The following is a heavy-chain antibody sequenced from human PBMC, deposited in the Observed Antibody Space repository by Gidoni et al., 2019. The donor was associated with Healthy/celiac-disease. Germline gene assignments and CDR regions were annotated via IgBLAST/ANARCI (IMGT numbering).Heavy chain of an antibody. CDR1: GFTFCRYG. V-gene: IGHV3-30*18. CDR3: AKERITFGGVIVYYFDY. D-gene: IGHD3-16*02. J-gene: IGHJ4*02. Sequence: QVQLVESGGGVVQPGRSLRLSCAASGFTFCRYGMHWVRQAPGKGVEWVAVISYDGSNKYYADSVKGRFTISRDNSKNTLYLQMNSLRAEDTAVYYCAKERITFGGVIVYYFDYWGQGTLVTVSS. CDR2: ISYDGSNK.